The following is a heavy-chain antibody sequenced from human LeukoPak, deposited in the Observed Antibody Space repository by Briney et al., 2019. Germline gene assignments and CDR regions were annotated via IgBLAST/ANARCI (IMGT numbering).Heavy chain of an antibody. CDR3: AKGLRYSDN. D-gene: IGHD3-9*01. CDR2: ISYDGSNK. CDR1: GFTFSSYG. V-gene: IGHV3-30*18. Sequence: PGGSLRLSCAASGFTFSSYGMHWVRQAPGKGLEWVAVISYDGSNKYYADSVKGRFTISRDNSKNTLYLQMNSPRAEDTAVYYCAKGLRYSDNWGQGTLVTVSS. J-gene: IGHJ4*02.